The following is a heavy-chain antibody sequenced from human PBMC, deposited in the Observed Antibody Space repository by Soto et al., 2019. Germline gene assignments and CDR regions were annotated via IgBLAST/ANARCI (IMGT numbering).Heavy chain of an antibody. CDR2: ISGSGDNT. CDR3: ANSGSPVDY. J-gene: IGHJ4*02. V-gene: IGHV3-23*01. CDR1: GFTFSSYA. D-gene: IGHD3-10*01. Sequence: GGSLRLSCAASGFTFSSYAMSWVRQAPGKGLEWVSAISGSGDNTYYVDSVKGRFTISRDNSKNTVYMQMNSLRAEDTAVYYCANSGSPVDYWGQGTLVTVSS.